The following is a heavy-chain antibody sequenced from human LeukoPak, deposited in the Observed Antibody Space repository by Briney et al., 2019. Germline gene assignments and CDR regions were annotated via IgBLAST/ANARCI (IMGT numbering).Heavy chain of an antibody. J-gene: IGHJ4*02. CDR1: GGSISSYY. CDR3: ARGSYYYDSRRPYYFDY. CDR2: IYYSGST. D-gene: IGHD3-22*01. V-gene: IGHV4-59*12. Sequence: SETLSLTCTVSGGSISSYYWSWIRQPPGKGLEWIGYIYYSGSTNYNPSLKSRVTISVDTSKNQFSLKLSSVTAADTAVYYCARGSYYYDSRRPYYFDYWGQGTLVTVSS.